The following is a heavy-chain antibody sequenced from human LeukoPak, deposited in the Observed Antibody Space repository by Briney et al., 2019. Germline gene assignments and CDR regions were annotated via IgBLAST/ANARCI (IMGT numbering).Heavy chain of an antibody. CDR1: GFTFSSYA. D-gene: IGHD3-10*01. CDR3: AKKVLHYYGSGSYVDY. V-gene: IGHV3-23*01. CDR2: ISGSGGST. Sequence: GGSLRLSCAASGFTFSSYATSWVRQAPGKGLEWVSAISGSGGSTNYADSVKGRFTISRDNSKNTLYLQMNSLRAEDTAVYYCAKKVLHYYGSGSYVDYWGQGTLVTVSS. J-gene: IGHJ4*02.